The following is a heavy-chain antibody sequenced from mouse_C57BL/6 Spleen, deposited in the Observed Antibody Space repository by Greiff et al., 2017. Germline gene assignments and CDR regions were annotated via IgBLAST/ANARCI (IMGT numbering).Heavy chain of an antibody. CDR3: AITTVVDY. D-gene: IGHD1-1*01. Sequence: VQLQQPGAELVRPGSSVKLSCKASGYTFTSYWMHWVKQRPIQGLEWIGNIDPSDSATHYNQKFKDKATLTVDKSSSTAYMQLSSLTSEDSAVYYCAITTVVDYWGQGTTLTVSS. CDR1: GYTFTSYW. CDR2: IDPSDSAT. J-gene: IGHJ2*01. V-gene: IGHV1-52*01.